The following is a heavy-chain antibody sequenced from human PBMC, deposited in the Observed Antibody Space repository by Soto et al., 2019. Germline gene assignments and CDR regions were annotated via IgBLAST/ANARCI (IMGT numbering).Heavy chain of an antibody. Sequence: PSETLSLTCAVYGGSFSGYYWSWIRQPPGKGLEWIGEINHSGSTNYNPSLKSRVTISVDTSKNQFSLKLSSVTAADTAVYYCARAPGVYRYNWNDAARQPPTFDPWGQGTLVTVSS. CDR3: ARAPGVYRYNWNDAARQPPTFDP. CDR2: INHSGST. D-gene: IGHD1-1*01. CDR1: GGSFSGYY. J-gene: IGHJ5*02. V-gene: IGHV4-34*01.